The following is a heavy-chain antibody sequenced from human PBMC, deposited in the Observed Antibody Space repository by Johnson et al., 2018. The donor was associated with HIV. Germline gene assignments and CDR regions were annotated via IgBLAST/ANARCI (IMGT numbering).Heavy chain of an antibody. V-gene: IGHV3-30-3*01. D-gene: IGHD6-19*01. CDR3: TTFGYSSGCYANAFDI. Sequence: QVQLVESGGGVVQPGRSLRLSCAASGFTFSSYAMHWVRQAPGKGLEWVAVISYDGSNKYYADSVKGRFTISRDNSKNTLYLQMNSLKTEDTAVYYCTTFGYSSGCYANAFDIWGQGTMVTVSS. J-gene: IGHJ3*02. CDR2: ISYDGSNK. CDR1: GFTFSSYA.